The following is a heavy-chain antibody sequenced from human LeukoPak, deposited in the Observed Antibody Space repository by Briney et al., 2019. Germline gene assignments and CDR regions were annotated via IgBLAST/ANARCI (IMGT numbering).Heavy chain of an antibody. CDR3: ARHIAAAAFDP. CDR1: GFTISNYF. D-gene: IGHD6-13*01. V-gene: IGHV3-74*01. Sequence: GGSLRLSCAASGFTISNYFMHWVRQGPGKGLVWVSRINSDGSDINYADSVKGRFTISRDNAKNTLYLQMNSLRDEHTAVYYCARHIAAAAFDPWGQGTLVTVSS. CDR2: INSDGSDI. J-gene: IGHJ5*02.